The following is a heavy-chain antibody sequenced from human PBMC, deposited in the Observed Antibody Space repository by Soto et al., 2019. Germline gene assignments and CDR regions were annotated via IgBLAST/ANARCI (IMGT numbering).Heavy chain of an antibody. Sequence: SVKVCFKATRYTFTGYYMHLERQAPVQGLEWMGWINPNSGGTNYAQKFQGRVTMTRDTSISTAYMELSRLRSDETAVYYCARDHNGYYYGSGSPDYWGQGTLVTV. D-gene: IGHD3-10*01. CDR2: INPNSGGT. V-gene: IGHV1-2*02. CDR3: ARDHNGYYYGSGSPDY. CDR1: RYTFTGYY. J-gene: IGHJ4*02.